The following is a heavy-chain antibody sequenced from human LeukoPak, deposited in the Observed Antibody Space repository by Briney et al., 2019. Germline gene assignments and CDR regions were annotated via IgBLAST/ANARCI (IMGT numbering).Heavy chain of an antibody. CDR2: IYSGGYT. V-gene: IGHV3-66*02. Sequence: GGSLRLSCKVSGFTVSSNYMSWVRQAPGKGLEWVSIIYSGGYTHYADSVKGRFAISRDSPKNTLYLQMDSLRAEDTAVYYCARGIDYWGQGTLVTVSS. J-gene: IGHJ4*02. CDR1: GFTVSSNY. CDR3: ARGIDY.